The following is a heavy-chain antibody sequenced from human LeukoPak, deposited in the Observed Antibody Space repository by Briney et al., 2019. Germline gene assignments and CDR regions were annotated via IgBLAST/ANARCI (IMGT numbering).Heavy chain of an antibody. V-gene: IGHV4-59*08. CDR3: ARGDYGDYGLGY. Sequence: SETLSLTCTVSGGSISSYYWSWIRQPPGKGLEWIGYIYYSGSTNYNPSLKSRVTISVDTSKNQFSLKLSSVTAADTAVYCCARGDYGDYGLGYWGQGTLATVSS. CDR2: IYYSGST. J-gene: IGHJ4*02. CDR1: GGSISSYY. D-gene: IGHD4-17*01.